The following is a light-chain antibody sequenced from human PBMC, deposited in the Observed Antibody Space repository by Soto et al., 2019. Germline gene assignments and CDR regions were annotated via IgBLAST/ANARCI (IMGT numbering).Light chain of an antibody. CDR2: DVN. J-gene: IGLJ1*01. Sequence: QSALTQPASVSGSHGQSITITCTGTSSDVGGYDYVSWYQQLPGKAPKLLIYDVNNRPSGVFHRFSGSKSGNTASLTISGLQAEDEADYYCSSYTGSSTFVFGTGTKVTVL. CDR1: SSDVGGYDY. CDR3: SSYTGSSTFV. V-gene: IGLV2-14*01.